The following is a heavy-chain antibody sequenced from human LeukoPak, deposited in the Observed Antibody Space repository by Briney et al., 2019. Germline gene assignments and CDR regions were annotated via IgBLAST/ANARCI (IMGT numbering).Heavy chain of an antibody. D-gene: IGHD1-26*01. CDR2: IWYDGSNK. V-gene: IGHV3-33*01. Sequence: GGSLRLSCAASGFTFSSYGMHWVRQAPGKGLEWVAVIWYDGSNKYYAGSVKGRFTISRDNSKNTLYLQMNSLRAEDTAVYYCARDPRSGSYDLATPVYWGQGTLVTVSS. CDR1: GFTFSSYG. J-gene: IGHJ4*02. CDR3: ARDPRSGSYDLATPVY.